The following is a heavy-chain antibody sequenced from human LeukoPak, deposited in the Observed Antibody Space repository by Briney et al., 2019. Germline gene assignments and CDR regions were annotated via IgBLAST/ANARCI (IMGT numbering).Heavy chain of an antibody. CDR2: IIPILGIA. Sequence: ASVKVSCKASGGTFSSYAISWVRQAPGQGLEWMGRIIPILGIANYAQKFQGRVTITADKSTSTAYMELSSLRSEDTAVYYCARDLGYCSGGSCYSVGAFDPWGQGTLVTVSS. V-gene: IGHV1-69*04. J-gene: IGHJ5*02. CDR1: GGTFSSYA. D-gene: IGHD2-15*01. CDR3: ARDLGYCSGGSCYSVGAFDP.